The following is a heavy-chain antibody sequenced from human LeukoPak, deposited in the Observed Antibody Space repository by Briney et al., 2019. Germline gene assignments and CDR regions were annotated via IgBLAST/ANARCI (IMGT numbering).Heavy chain of an antibody. CDR3: ARERVDYDILTGPYYGMDV. V-gene: IGHV3-30-3*01. CDR2: ISYDGSNK. Sequence: GRSLRLSCAASGFTFSSYAMHWVRQAPGKGLEWVAVISYDGSNKYYADFVKGRFTISRDNSKNTLYLQMNSLRAEDTAVYYCARERVDYDILTGPYYGMDVWGQGTTVTVSS. J-gene: IGHJ6*02. CDR1: GFTFSSYA. D-gene: IGHD3-9*01.